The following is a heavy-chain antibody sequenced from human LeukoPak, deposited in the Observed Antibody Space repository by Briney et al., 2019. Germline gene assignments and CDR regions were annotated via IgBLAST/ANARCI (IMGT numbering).Heavy chain of an antibody. J-gene: IGHJ6*03. Sequence: PGGSLRLSCSASGFSFSAYAMHWVRQAPGKGLEWVAIISSVGHNKYYADSVKGRFTISRDNSKNTVYLQMNSLRAEDTAMYYCAKDLLYCTDTTCRDFFYYYMDLWGKGTTVTVSS. CDR1: GFSFSAYA. V-gene: IGHV3-30*04. CDR3: AKDLLYCTDTTCRDFFYYYMDL. CDR2: ISSVGHNK. D-gene: IGHD2-8*02.